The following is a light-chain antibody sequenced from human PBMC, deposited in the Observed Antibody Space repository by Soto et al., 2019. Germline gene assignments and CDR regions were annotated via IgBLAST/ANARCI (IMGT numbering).Light chain of an antibody. J-gene: IGLJ7*01. V-gene: IGLV2-23*02. CDR1: SSDVGSYKL. CDR3: CACAGTSTHTV. CDR2: EVS. Sequence: QSALTQPASVSGSPGQSITISCTGTSSDVGSYKLVSWYQQHPGKAPKLMISEVSKRPSGISDRFSGSKSGSTASLTISGLQAEDEADYYCCACAGTSTHTVFGGGTQLTVL.